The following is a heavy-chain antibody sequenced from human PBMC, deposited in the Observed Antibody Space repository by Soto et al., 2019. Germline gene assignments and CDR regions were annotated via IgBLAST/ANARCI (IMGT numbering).Heavy chain of an antibody. CDR1: GFTFSSFG. CDR2: IYYDGTNK. CDR3: ARDIAGGRYFDY. D-gene: IGHD6-13*01. J-gene: IGHJ4*02. Sequence: QVQLVESGGGVVQPGRSLGLSCATSGFTFSSFGMHWVRQAPGKGLEWVAFIYYDGTNKYYADSVRGRFTISRDNSKNTLYLQMNSLRAEDTAVYYCARDIAGGRYFDYWGQGTLVTVSS. V-gene: IGHV3-33*01.